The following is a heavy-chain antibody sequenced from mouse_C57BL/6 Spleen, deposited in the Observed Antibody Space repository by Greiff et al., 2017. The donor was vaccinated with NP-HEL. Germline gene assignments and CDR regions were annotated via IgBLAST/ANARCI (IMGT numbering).Heavy chain of an antibody. CDR2: INPSSGYT. D-gene: IGHD4-1*01. Sequence: VQLVESGAELAKPGASVKLSCKASGYTFTSYWMHWVKQRPGQGLEWIGYINPSSGYTKYNQKFKDKATLTADKSSSTAYMQLSSLTYEDSAVYYCSNWDVSMDYWGQGTSVTVSS. V-gene: IGHV1-7*01. CDR3: SNWDVSMDY. CDR1: GYTFTSYW. J-gene: IGHJ4*01.